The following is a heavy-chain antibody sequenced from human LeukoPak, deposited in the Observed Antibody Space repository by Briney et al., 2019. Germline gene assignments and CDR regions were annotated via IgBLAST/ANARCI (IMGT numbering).Heavy chain of an antibody. J-gene: IGHJ6*02. CDR2: INTNTGSP. D-gene: IGHD4-17*01. Sequence: ASVKASCKASGYTFTSYAMNWGRQAPGQGLVWMGWINTNTGSPTYAPALTGRVVLSLDTSVSNAYLQISSLKAEDTAVYYCARGHDYGDYVGHYYYYGMDVWGQGTTVTVSS. V-gene: IGHV7-4-1*02. CDR3: ARGHDYGDYVGHYYYYGMDV. CDR1: GYTFTSYA.